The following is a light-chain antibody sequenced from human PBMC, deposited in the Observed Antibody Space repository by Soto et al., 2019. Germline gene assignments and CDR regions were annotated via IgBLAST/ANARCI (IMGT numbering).Light chain of an antibody. CDR1: QSANTY. V-gene: IGKV3-15*01. Sequence: EIVMTQSPATLSVSPGERATLSCRASQSANTYLAWYQQKPGQAPRLLIYGASTRATGIPARFSGSGSGTEFTLTISSLQSEDFAVYYCQQYNDWPSITFGQGTRLEI. CDR2: GAS. J-gene: IGKJ5*01. CDR3: QQYNDWPSIT.